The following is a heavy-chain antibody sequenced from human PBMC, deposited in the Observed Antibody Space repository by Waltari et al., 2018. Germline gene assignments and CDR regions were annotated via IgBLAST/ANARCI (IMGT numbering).Heavy chain of an antibody. Sequence: QLRLQESGPGLVKPSETLSLTCTVSGGSISSGGYYWGWIRQSPGKGLEWIGSIYSSGSTHYNPTLESRVTISGDTSKNQFSLKVSSVTAADTAVYYCARHWKRSGYRFDPWGQGTLVTVSS. CDR1: GGSISSGGYY. V-gene: IGHV4-39*01. CDR3: ARHWKRSGYRFDP. J-gene: IGHJ5*02. CDR2: IYSSGST. D-gene: IGHD5-12*01.